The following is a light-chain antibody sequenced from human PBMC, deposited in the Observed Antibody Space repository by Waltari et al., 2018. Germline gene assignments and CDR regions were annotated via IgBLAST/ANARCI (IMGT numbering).Light chain of an antibody. CDR2: GVP. V-gene: IGKV3-20*01. J-gene: IGKJ2*01. CDR1: QSITTTY. Sequence: EIVLTQSPGTLSLSPGERATLSCRASQSITTTYLAWYQQRPGQAPRLLIYGVPIRATGIPDRFSGSGSGTDFTLTISRLEPEDFAMYYCQQYGTSSMYTFGQGTKLEIK. CDR3: QQYGTSSMYT.